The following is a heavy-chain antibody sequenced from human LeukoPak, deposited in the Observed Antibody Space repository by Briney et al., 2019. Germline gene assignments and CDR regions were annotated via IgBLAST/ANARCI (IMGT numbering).Heavy chain of an antibody. CDR2: ISGGGGSGVNT. V-gene: IGHV3-23*01. Sequence: GGSLRLSCAASGFTFNNYAMNWVRQVPGRGLEWVSGISGGGGSGVNTYYADSVKGRFTISRDSSMNTLYLQMGNLRAEDTAVYYCASGCAGDCSQTGFDYWGQGTLVTVSS. J-gene: IGHJ4*02. D-gene: IGHD2-21*02. CDR3: ASGCAGDCSQTGFDY. CDR1: GFTFNNYA.